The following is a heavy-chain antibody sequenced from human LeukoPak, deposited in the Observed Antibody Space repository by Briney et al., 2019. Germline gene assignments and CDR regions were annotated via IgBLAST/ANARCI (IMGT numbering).Heavy chain of an antibody. V-gene: IGHV4-39*01. CDR2: IYYSGST. Sequence: PSETLSLTCTVSGGSISSSSYYWGWIRQPPGKGLEWIGSIYYSGSTYYNPSLKSRVTISVDTSKSQFSLKLSSVTAADTAVYYCARPNCYYYYMDVWGKGTTVTVSS. CDR1: GGSISSSSYY. CDR3: ARPNCYYYYMDV. J-gene: IGHJ6*03.